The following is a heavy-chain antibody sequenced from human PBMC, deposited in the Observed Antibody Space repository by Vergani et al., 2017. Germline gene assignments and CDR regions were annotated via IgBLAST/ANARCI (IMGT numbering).Heavy chain of an antibody. CDR3: AREGVGYEVDY. CDR1: GGSISSSSYY. CDR2: IYYSGST. V-gene: IGHV4-39*07. D-gene: IGHD5-12*01. J-gene: IGHJ4*02. Sequence: QLQLQESGPGLVKPSETLSLTCTVSGGSISSSSYYWGWIRQPPGKGLEWIGSIYYSGSTYYNPSLKSRVTISGDTSKNQFSLKLSSVTAADTAVYYCAREGVGYEVDYWGQGTLVTVSS.